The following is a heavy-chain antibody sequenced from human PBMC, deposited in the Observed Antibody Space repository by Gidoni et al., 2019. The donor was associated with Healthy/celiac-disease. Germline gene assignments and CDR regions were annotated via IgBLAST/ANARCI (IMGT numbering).Heavy chain of an antibody. Sequence: QVQLVQSGAEVKQPGSSVKVSCKASGGTFSIYAISWVRQAPGQGLEWMGGIIPIFGTANYAQKVQGRVTITADESTSTAYMERSSLRAEDTAVYYCARLSSGSDFWSGYLGFSPEPHDYWGQGTLVTVSS. J-gene: IGHJ4*02. CDR3: ARLSSGSDFWSGYLGFSPEPHDY. D-gene: IGHD3-3*01. CDR2: IIPIFGTA. V-gene: IGHV1-69*01. CDR1: GGTFSIYA.